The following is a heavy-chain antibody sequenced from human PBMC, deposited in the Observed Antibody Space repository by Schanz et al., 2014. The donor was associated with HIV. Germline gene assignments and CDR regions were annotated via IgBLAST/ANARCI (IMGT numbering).Heavy chain of an antibody. J-gene: IGHJ6*02. CDR3: ARGSDIVATSKYYYGMDV. CDR2: VYIGDST. CDR1: GFTISSNY. D-gene: IGHD5-12*01. Sequence: MQLVESGGAVVRPGGSLRLSCAVSGFTISSNYMSWVRQAPGKGLEWVSVVYIGDSTFYANSVKGRFTISRDDSKNTLYLQMKSLRAEDTAVYYCARGSDIVATSKYYYGMDVWGQGTTVTVSS. V-gene: IGHV3-66*01.